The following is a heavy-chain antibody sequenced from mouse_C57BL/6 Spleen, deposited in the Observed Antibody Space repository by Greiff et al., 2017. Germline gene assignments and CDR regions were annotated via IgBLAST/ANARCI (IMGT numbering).Heavy chain of an antibody. CDR1: GYTFTSYW. Sequence: QVQLQQPGAELVKPGASVKLSCKASGYTFTSYWMHWVKQRPGQGLEWIGMIHPNSGSTNYNEKFKSKATLTVDKSSSPAYMQLSSLTSEDSAVYYSARSGGSRAMDYWGQGTSGTVSS. CDR3: ARSGGSRAMDY. D-gene: IGHD1-1*01. J-gene: IGHJ4*01. V-gene: IGHV1-64*01. CDR2: IHPNSGST.